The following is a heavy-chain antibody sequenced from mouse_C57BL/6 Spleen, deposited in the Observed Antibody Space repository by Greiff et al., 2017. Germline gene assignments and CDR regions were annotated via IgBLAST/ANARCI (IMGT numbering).Heavy chain of an antibody. CDR3: ARQGYGSSPYYFDD. J-gene: IGHJ2*01. D-gene: IGHD1-1*01. V-gene: IGHV1-80*01. CDR2: IYPGDGDT. CDR1: GYAFSSYW. Sequence: QVQLKQSGAELVKPGASVKISCKASGYAFSSYWMNWVKQRPGKGLEWIGQIYPGDGDTNYNGKFKGKATLTADKSSSTAYMQLSSLTSEDSAVYFCARQGYGSSPYYFDDWGQGTTLTVSS.